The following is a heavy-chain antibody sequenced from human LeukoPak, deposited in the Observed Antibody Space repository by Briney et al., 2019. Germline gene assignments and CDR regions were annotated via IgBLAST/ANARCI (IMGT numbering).Heavy chain of an antibody. CDR2: IRGDGATR. J-gene: IGHJ4*02. V-gene: IGHV3-23*01. D-gene: IGHD6-13*01. CDR3: ARDRLKYSGTWYVDY. CDR1: GFTFSTYA. Sequence: GGSLRLSCAASGFTFSTYAMSWVRQVPGKGLEWVSAIRGDGATRFYADSVKGRFTVSRDNSKNTVYLQMNSLRAEDTAVYYCARDRLKYSGTWYVDYWGQGTLVTVSS.